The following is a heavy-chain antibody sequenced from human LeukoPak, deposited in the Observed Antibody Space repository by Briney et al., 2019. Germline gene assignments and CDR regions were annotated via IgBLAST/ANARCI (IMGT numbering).Heavy chain of an antibody. Sequence: SETLSLTCNVSGYSISSGYYWAWIRQSPGKGLEWIGSIYHSGSTYYNPSLKSRVTMSVDTSKKQFSLNLSSVTAADTAVYYCARVTAAAGTTIDYWGQGTLVTVSS. J-gene: IGHJ4*02. CDR3: ARVTAAAGTTIDY. V-gene: IGHV4-38-2*02. CDR1: GYSISSGYY. CDR2: IYHSGST. D-gene: IGHD6-13*01.